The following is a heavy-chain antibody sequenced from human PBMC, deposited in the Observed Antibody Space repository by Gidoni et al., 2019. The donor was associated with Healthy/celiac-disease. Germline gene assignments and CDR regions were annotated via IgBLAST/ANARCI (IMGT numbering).Heavy chain of an antibody. CDR1: GFTFSSDS. CDR3: ASAYYDILTGYYTDAFDI. Sequence: EVQLVESGGGLVKPGGSRRRCGAASGFTFSSDSMNWVRQAPGKGLEWVSSISSSSSYIYYADSVKGRFTISRDHAKNSLYLQMTSLRAEDTAVYYCASAYYDILTGYYTDAFDIWGQGTMVTVSS. V-gene: IGHV3-21*01. CDR2: ISSSSSYI. D-gene: IGHD3-9*01. J-gene: IGHJ3*02.